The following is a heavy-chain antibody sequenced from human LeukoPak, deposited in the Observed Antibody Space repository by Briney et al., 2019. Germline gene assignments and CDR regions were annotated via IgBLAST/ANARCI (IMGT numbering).Heavy chain of an antibody. CDR1: GYTLTELS. D-gene: IGHD3-9*01. CDR2: FAPEDGET. J-gene: IGHJ4*02. V-gene: IGHV1-24*01. CDR3: ATGLIRYFDWLRAYYFDY. Sequence: ASVKVSCKVSGYTLTELSMHWVRQAPGKGLEWMGGFAPEDGETIYAQKFQGRVTMTEDTSTDTAYMELSSLRSEDTAVYYCATGLIRYFDWLRAYYFDYWGQGTLVTVSS.